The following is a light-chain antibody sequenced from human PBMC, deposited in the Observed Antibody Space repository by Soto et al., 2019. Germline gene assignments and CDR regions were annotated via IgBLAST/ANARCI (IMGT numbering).Light chain of an antibody. CDR2: DAS. CDR3: QQYDNLPST. V-gene: IGKV1-33*01. CDR1: QDISNY. Sequence: DIQMTQSPSSLSASVGDRVTITCQASQDISNYLNWYQQKPGKAPKLLIYDASNLETGVPSRSSGSGSGTDFTFTISSLQPEDIATYYCQQYDNLPSTFGQGTKVEIK. J-gene: IGKJ1*01.